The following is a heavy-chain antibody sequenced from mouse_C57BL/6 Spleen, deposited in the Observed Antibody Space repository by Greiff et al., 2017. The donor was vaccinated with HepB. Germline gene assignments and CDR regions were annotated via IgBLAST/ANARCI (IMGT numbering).Heavy chain of an antibody. V-gene: IGHV1-18*01. CDR3: ARSGYYGSRGNWYFDV. D-gene: IGHD1-1*01. J-gene: IGHJ1*03. Sequence: VQLQQSGPELVKPGASVKIPCKASGYTFTDYNMDWVKQSHGKSLEWIGDINPNNGGTIYNQKFKGKATLTVDKSSSTAYMELRSLTSEDTAVYYCARSGYYGSRGNWYFDVWGTGTTVTVSS. CDR2: INPNNGGT. CDR1: GYTFTDYN.